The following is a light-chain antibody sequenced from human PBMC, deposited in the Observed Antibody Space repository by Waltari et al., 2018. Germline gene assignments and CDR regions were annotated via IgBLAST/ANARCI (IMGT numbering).Light chain of an antibody. CDR3: CSYAGSYTLIWV. CDR2: DVS. V-gene: IGLV2-11*01. Sequence: QSALTQPRSVSGSPGQSVTISCTGTSSDVGGYNYVSWYQQHPGKAPKLMIYDVSKRPSGVPDRFSGSKSGNTASLTISGLQAEDEADYYCCSYAGSYTLIWVFGGGTKLTVL. J-gene: IGLJ3*02. CDR1: SSDVGGYNY.